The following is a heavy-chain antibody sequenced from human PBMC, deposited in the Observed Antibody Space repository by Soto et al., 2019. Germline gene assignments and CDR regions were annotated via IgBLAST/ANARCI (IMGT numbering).Heavy chain of an antibody. D-gene: IGHD2-21*02. CDR2: IPQEGSDG. CDR3: ARDQLILPAHDFFYGSYV. V-gene: IGHV3-7*03. Sequence: PGESLRVSCEVSGFTLSMYSMTWVRQAPGKGLEWVAKIPQEGSDGHYVDSVKGRYTISRDNAKNSVYLQMNSLRAEDTAVYYCARDQLILPAHDFFYGSYVRGQGAKLTVSS. CDR1: GFTLSMYS. J-gene: IGHJ6*02.